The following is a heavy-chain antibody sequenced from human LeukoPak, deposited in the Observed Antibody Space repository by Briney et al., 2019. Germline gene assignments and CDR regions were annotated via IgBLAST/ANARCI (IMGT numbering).Heavy chain of an antibody. CDR2: INPSGGVT. Sequence: ASVKVSCKASGYTFANHYLHWVRQAPGQGLEWMGIINPSGGVTSSAQKSQGRVTMTRDTSLSTVFMELSSLTSEDTAVYYCARAPDTSGYFAQPNFDYWGQGTPVTVSS. CDR1: GYTFANHY. J-gene: IGHJ4*02. D-gene: IGHD3-22*01. CDR3: ARAPDTSGYFAQPNFDY. V-gene: IGHV1-46*01.